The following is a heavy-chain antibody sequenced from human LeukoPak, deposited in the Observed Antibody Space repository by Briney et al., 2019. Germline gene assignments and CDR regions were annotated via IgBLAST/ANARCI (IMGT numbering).Heavy chain of an antibody. CDR3: ATGVGWTRTDY. CDR1: GYTFTGYY. V-gene: IGHV1-24*01. CDR2: FDPEDGET. D-gene: IGHD2-15*01. Sequence: ASVKVSCKASGYTFTGYYMHWVRQAPGQGLEWMGGFDPEDGETIYAQKFQGRVTMTEDTSTDTAYMELSSLRSEDTAVYYCATGVGWTRTDYWGQGTLVTVSS. J-gene: IGHJ4*02.